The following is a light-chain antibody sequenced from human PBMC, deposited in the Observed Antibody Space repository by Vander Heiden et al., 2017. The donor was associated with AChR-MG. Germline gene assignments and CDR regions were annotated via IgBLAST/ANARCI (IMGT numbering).Light chain of an antibody. V-gene: IGLV1-40*01. CDR3: QSYDNGLSGWV. CDR2: RSV. J-gene: IGLJ3*02. CDR1: NYNVGAGYG. Sequence: QSVLTQPPSVSGAPGQRVTIPCVGINYNVGAGYGVPWYRHLPGAAPNVLIFRSVDRPSGVPDRFSGSKSGTSASLAITGLQAEDEAVYYCQSYDNGLSGWVFGGGTKVTVL.